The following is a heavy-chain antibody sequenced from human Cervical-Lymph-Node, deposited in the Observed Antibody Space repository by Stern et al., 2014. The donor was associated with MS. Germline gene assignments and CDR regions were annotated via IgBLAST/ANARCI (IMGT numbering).Heavy chain of an antibody. CDR2: IYYTGRT. Sequence: QVQLQESGPGLVKPSETLSLTCTVSGGSITNYYWSWIRQPPGKGLEWIGYIYYTGRTNYNPSLKSRVTISVDTSKNQLSLMLRSLTAADTAVYYCARDSSDTWYGPIDAWGQGTQVIVSS. V-gene: IGHV4-59*01. J-gene: IGHJ5*02. D-gene: IGHD6-13*01. CDR3: ARDSSDTWYGPIDA. CDR1: GGSITNYY.